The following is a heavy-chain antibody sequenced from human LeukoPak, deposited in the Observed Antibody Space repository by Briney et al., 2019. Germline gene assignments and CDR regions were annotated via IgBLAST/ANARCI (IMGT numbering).Heavy chain of an antibody. CDR1: GFTVSSNY. CDR3: ARDADS. J-gene: IGHJ4*02. CDR2: IYSSDGA. Sequence: GGSLRLSCVASGFTVSSNYMSWVRQAPGKGLEWVSLIYSSDGAYYADSVKGRFTISRDDSKNTLYLQMNSLGAEDTAVYYCARDADSWGQGTLVTVSS. V-gene: IGHV3-66*01.